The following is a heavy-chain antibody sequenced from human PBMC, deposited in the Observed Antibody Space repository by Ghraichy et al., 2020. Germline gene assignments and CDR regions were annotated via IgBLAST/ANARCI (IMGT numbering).Heavy chain of an antibody. Sequence: GGSLRLSCAASGFTFSTYCMSWVRQAPGKGLEWVSNISHDGSNTSYVDSVKGRFTISRDNAKNSLYLQMNSLRAEDTAVYYCARETNYDDRSGDWTYWGQGTLVTVAS. CDR3: ARETNYDDRSGDWTY. CDR1: GFTFSTYC. D-gene: IGHD3-22*01. V-gene: IGHV3-7*03. J-gene: IGHJ4*02. CDR2: ISHDGSNT.